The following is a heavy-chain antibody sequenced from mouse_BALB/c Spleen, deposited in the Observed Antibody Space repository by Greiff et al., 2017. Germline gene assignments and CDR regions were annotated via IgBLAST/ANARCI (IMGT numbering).Heavy chain of an antibody. CDR1: GFSLTSYG. J-gene: IGHJ3*01. Sequence: QVQLKESGPGLVAPSQSLSITCTVSGFSLTSYGVHWVRQPPGKGLEWLGVIWAGGSTNYNSALMSRLSISKDNSKSQVFLKMNSLQTDDTAMYYCARDEGTGTSAYWGQGTLVTVSA. CDR2: IWAGGST. CDR3: ARDEGTGTSAY. D-gene: IGHD4-1*01. V-gene: IGHV2-9*02.